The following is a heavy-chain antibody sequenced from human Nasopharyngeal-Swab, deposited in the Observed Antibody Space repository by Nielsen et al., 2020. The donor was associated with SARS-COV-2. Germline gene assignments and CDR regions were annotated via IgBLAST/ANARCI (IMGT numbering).Heavy chain of an antibody. V-gene: IGHV4-30-4*01. Sequence: SETLSLTCTVSGGSISSYYWSWIRQPPGKGLEWIGYIYYSGSTYYNPSLKSRVTISVETSKNQFSLKLSSVTAADTAVYYCARAHYRYYFDYWGQGTLVTVSS. J-gene: IGHJ4*02. CDR3: ARAHYRYYFDY. CDR2: IYYSGST. CDR1: GGSISSYY. D-gene: IGHD3-10*01.